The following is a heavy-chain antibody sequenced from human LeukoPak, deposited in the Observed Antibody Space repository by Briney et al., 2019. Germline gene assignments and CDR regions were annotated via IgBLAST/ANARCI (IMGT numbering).Heavy chain of an antibody. J-gene: IGHJ3*02. V-gene: IGHV1-18*01. D-gene: IGHD3-22*01. CDR1: GYTFTSYG. CDR2: ISAYNGGT. Sequence: ASVKVSCKASGYTFTSYGITWVRQAPGQGLEWMGWISAYNGGTNYAQKLQGRVTMTTDTSTSTAYMELRSLRSDDTAVYYCASLKNYYDSSGNLVTDAFDIWGQGTMVTVSS. CDR3: ASLKNYYDSSGNLVTDAFDI.